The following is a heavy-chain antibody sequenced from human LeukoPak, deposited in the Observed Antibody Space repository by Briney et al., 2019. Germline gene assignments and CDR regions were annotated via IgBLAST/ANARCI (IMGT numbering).Heavy chain of an antibody. J-gene: IGHJ4*02. Sequence: SETLSLTCTVSGGSISSYYWSWIRQPAGKGLEWIGRIYTSGSTNYNPSLKSRVTISVDKSKNQFSLKLSSVTAADTAVYYCARGRRDGYLFDYWGQGTLVTVSS. CDR3: ARGRRDGYLFDY. V-gene: IGHV4-4*07. CDR2: IYTSGST. D-gene: IGHD5-24*01. CDR1: GGSISSYY.